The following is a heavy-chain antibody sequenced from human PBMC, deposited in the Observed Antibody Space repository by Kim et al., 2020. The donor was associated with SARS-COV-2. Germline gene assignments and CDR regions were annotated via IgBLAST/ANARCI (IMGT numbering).Heavy chain of an antibody. CDR3: ARDNRLNPWWFDP. J-gene: IGHJ5*02. D-gene: IGHD6-25*01. V-gene: IGHV1-18*01. Sequence: YAQKLQGRVTMTTDTSTSAAYMELRSLRSDGTAVYYCARDNRLNPWWFDPWGQGTLVTVSS.